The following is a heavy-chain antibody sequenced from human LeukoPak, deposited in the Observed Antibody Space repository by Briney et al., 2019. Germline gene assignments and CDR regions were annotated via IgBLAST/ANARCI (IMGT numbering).Heavy chain of an antibody. CDR3: ARAMTTVTLDAFDI. CDR1: GFTVSSNY. D-gene: IGHD4-17*01. CDR2: IYSGGST. V-gene: IGHV3-53*01. Sequence: PGGSLRLSCAASGFTVSSNYMSWVRQAPGKGLEWVSVIYSGGSTYYADSVKGRFTISRDNSKNTLYLQMNSLRAEDTAVYYCARAMTTVTLDAFDIWGQGTMVTVSS. J-gene: IGHJ3*02.